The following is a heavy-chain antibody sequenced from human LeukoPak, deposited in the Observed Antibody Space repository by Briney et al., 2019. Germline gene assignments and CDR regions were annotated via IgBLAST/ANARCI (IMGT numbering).Heavy chain of an antibody. CDR3: AREGTIFGVVTILYYFDY. CDR2: ISYDGSNK. CDR1: GFTFSSYA. D-gene: IGHD3-3*01. Sequence: PGGSLRLSCAASGFTFSSYAMHWVRQAPGKGLEWVAVISYDGSNKYYADSVKGRFTISRDNSKNTLYLQMNSLRAEDTAVYYCAREGTIFGVVTILYYFDYWGQGTLVTVSS. J-gene: IGHJ4*02. V-gene: IGHV3-30-3*01.